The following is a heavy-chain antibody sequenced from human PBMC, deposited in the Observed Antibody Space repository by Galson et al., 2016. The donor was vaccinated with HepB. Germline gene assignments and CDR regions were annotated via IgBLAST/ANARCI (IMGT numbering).Heavy chain of an antibody. D-gene: IGHD5-12*01. CDR3: VRDLGGYGDF. CDR2: MSYDGSRK. Sequence: SLRLSCAASGFSFRSSAMNWVRQTPGKGLEWVAFMSYDGSRKDNADSVKGRFTVSRDNSKNTLYLQMDSLRIEDTAVYYCVRDLGGYGDFWGQGTLVTVSS. J-gene: IGHJ4*02. V-gene: IGHV3-30-3*01. CDR1: GFSFRSSA.